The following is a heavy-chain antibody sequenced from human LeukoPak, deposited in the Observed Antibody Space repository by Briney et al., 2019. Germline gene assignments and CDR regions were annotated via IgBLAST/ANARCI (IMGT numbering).Heavy chain of an antibody. CDR1: GFTFSSYA. V-gene: IGHV3-23*01. J-gene: IGHJ4*02. CDR3: AKAGTRGYYDSSGYPYYFDY. CDR2: ISGSGGST. D-gene: IGHD3-22*01. Sequence: GGSLRLSCAASGFTFSSYAMSWVRQAPGKGLEWVSTISGSGGSTYYADSVKGRFTISRDNSKNTLYLQMNSLRAEDTAVYYCAKAGTRGYYDSSGYPYYFDYWGQGTLVTVX.